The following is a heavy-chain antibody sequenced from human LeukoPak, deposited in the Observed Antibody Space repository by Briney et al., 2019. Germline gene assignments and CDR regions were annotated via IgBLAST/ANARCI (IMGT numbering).Heavy chain of an antibody. D-gene: IGHD2-2*01. CDR1: GYTFTAYY. V-gene: IGHV1-2*02. CDR2: INPNSGGT. Sequence: ASVKVSCKAAGYTFTAYYIHWVRQAPGQGLEWMGWINPNSGGTDYAQNFQGSVPLTRDTSITTAYMELSRLRSDDTAVYYCAKARWLYCSCMSCYDCDVWGKGTTVTVSS. J-gene: IGHJ6*04. CDR3: AKARWLYCSCMSCYDCDV.